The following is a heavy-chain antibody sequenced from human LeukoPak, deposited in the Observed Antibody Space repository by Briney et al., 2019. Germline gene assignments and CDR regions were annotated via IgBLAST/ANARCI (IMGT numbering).Heavy chain of an antibody. Sequence: GGSLRLSCAASGFTVSNNYMSWVRQAPGKGLEWVSSISSRSYIYYADSVKGRFIISRDNAKNSLYLQMNSLRAEDTALYYCARGGGDVPIDYWGQGTLVTVSS. CDR1: GFTVSNNY. J-gene: IGHJ4*02. V-gene: IGHV3-69-1*01. CDR2: ISSRSYI. CDR3: ARGGGDVPIDY. D-gene: IGHD2-21*02.